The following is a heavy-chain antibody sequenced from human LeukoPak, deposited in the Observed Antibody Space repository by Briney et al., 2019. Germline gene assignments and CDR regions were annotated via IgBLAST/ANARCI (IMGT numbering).Heavy chain of an antibody. CDR2: INWNGGST. CDR3: ARGARGVSGYYFDF. V-gene: IGHV3-20*04. Sequence: PGGSLRLSCAASGFTSDDYGMSWVRQAPGKGLEWVSGINWNGGSTGYADSVKGRFTIPRDNAKNSLYLQMNSLRAEDTALYYCARGARGVSGYYFDFWGQGTLVTVSS. CDR1: GFTSDDYG. D-gene: IGHD3-10*01. J-gene: IGHJ4*02.